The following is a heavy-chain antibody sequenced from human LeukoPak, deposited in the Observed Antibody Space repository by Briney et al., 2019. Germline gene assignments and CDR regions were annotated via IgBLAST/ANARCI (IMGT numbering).Heavy chain of an antibody. D-gene: IGHD2-15*01. J-gene: IGHJ6*02. CDR1: GFTFSSYA. V-gene: IGHV3-23*01. CDR3: AKPRGYCSGGSCYSYYYYGMDV. CDR2: ISGSGGST. Sequence: PGASLRLSCAASGFTFSSYAMSWVRQAPGKGLEWVSGISGSGGSTYYADSVEVRFTISRDNSKNTLYLQMNSLRAEDTAVYYCAKPRGYCSGGSCYSYYYYGMDVWGQGTTVTVSS.